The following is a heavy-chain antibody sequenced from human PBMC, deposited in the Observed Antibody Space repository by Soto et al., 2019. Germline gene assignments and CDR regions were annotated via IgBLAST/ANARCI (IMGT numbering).Heavy chain of an antibody. CDR2: IYYSGST. CDR3: ARGIPYYYGSGSSLYFDY. J-gene: IGHJ4*02. D-gene: IGHD3-10*01. V-gene: IGHV4-31*03. Sequence: SETLSLTCTVSGGSISRGGYYWSWIRQHPGKGLEWIGYIYYSGSTYYNPSLKSRVTISVDTSKNQFSLKLSSVTAADTAVYYCARGIPYYYGSGSSLYFDYWGQGTLVTVSS. CDR1: GGSISRGGYY.